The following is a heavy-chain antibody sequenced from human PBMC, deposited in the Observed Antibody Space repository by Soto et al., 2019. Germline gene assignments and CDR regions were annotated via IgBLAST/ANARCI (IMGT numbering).Heavy chain of an antibody. CDR2: IYYSGST. CDR1: GGSISSGGYY. CDR3: AKRTGVTSDN. J-gene: IGHJ4*02. Sequence: QVQLQESGPGLVKPSQTLSLTCTVSGGSISSGGYYWSWIRQHPGKGLEWIGYIYYSGSTYYNPSLKGGFTISVDRSRNHFPRKRSFWPAAAPAVYYGAKRTGVTSDNGGQETLVTASS. D-gene: IGHD2-8*01. V-gene: IGHV4-31*03.